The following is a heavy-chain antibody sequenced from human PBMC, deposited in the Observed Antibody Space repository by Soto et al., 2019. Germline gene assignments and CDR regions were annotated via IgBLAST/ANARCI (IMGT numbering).Heavy chain of an antibody. V-gene: IGHV4-59*01. J-gene: IGHJ4*02. D-gene: IGHD5-12*01. Sequence: SETLSLTCTVSGGSISSYYWSWIRQPPGKGLEWIGYIYYSGSTNYNPSLKSRVTISVDTSKNQFSLKLSSVTAADTAVYYCASLHSGYDYLFDYWGQGTLVTVSS. CDR1: GGSISSYY. CDR2: IYYSGST. CDR3: ASLHSGYDYLFDY.